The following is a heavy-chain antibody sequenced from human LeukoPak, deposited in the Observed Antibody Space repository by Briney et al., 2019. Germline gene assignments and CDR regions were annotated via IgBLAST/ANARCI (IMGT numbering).Heavy chain of an antibody. J-gene: IGHJ6*03. CDR3: GKSGYRIYYYYYMDV. V-gene: IGHV3-33*06. CDR1: GFTFSSYG. CDR2: IWYDGSNK. Sequence: GRSLRLSCAASGFTFSSYGMHWVRQAPGKGLEWVAVIWYDGSNKYYADSVKGRFTISRDNSKNTLYLQMNSLRAEDTAVYYCGKSGYRIYYYYYMDVWGKGTTVTVSS. D-gene: IGHD6-25*01.